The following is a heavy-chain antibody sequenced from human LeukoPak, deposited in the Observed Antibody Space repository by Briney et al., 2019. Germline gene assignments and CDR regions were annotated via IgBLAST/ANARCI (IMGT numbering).Heavy chain of an antibody. CDR2: IKQDGSDK. J-gene: IGHJ4*02. Sequence: RGSLRLSCAASGFSFSSSWMSWVRQAPGKGLEWVGNIKQDGSDKYYVDSVKGRFTISRDNARNSLYLQMNSLRAEDTAVYYCTLVQVAGVFDYWGQGTLVTVSS. V-gene: IGHV3-7*03. D-gene: IGHD6-19*01. CDR1: GFSFSSSW. CDR3: TLVQVAGVFDY.